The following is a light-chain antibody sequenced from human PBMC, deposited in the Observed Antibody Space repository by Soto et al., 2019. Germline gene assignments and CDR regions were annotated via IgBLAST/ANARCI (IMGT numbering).Light chain of an antibody. CDR2: DVS. Sequence: DIQMTQSPSTLSASVGVRVTITCRASQSISSWLAWYQQKPGKAPKLLIYDVSSLESGVPSRFSGSGSGTEFSLTISSLQPDDIATYYCQQYNTFWTFGQGTKVDIK. CDR1: QSISSW. J-gene: IGKJ1*01. CDR3: QQYNTFWT. V-gene: IGKV1-5*01.